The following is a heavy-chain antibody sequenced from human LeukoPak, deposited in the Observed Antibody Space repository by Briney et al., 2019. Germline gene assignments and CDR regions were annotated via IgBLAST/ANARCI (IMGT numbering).Heavy chain of an antibody. D-gene: IGHD6-13*01. CDR3: ARLVVSNWYHEVLLGRDY. J-gene: IGHJ4*02. V-gene: IGHV4-59*08. Sequence: SETLSLTCTVSGGSISSYYWSWIRQPPGKGLEWIGYIYYSGSTNYKPSLKSRVTISVDTSKNQFSLKLSSVTAADTAVYYCARLVVSNWYHEVLLGRDYWGQGTLVTVSS. CDR1: GGSISSYY. CDR2: IYYSGST.